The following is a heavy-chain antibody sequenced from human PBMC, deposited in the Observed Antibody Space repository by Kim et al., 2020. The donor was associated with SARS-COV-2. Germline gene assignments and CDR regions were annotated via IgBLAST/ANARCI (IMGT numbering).Heavy chain of an antibody. J-gene: IGHJ4*02. CDR3: ASQNFGSGGFYFDY. Sequence: YAQKCQGRVTITADESTSTAYMQLSSLRSEDTAVYYCASQNFGSGGFYFDYWGQGTLVTVSS. D-gene: IGHD3-10*01. V-gene: IGHV1-69*01.